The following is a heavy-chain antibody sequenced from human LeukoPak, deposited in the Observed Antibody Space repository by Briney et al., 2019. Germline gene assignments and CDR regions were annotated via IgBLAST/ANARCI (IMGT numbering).Heavy chain of an antibody. V-gene: IGHV3-23*01. J-gene: IGHJ4*02. CDR3: ARGGTVWSGYSSFDY. D-gene: IGHD3-3*01. CDR2: ISGSGGST. Sequence: GGSLRLSCAASGFTFSSYAMSWVRQAPGKGLEWVSAISGSGGSTYYADSVKGRFTISRDNAKNSLYLQMNSLRAEDTAVYYCARGGTVWSGYSSFDYWGQGTLVTVSS. CDR1: GFTFSSYA.